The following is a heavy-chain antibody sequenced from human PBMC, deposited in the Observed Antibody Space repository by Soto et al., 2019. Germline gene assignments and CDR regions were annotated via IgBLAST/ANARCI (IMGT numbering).Heavy chain of an antibody. CDR1: GYTFTSYG. J-gene: IGHJ4*02. CDR3: ARDGLPLVVVPAANDY. CDR2: ISAYNGNT. Sequence: ASVKVSCKASGYTFTSYGISWVRQAPGQGLEWMGWISAYNGNTNYAQKLQGRVTMTTDTYTSTAYMELRRLRSDDTAVYYCARDGLPLVVVPAANDYWGQGTLVSVSS. V-gene: IGHV1-18*01. D-gene: IGHD2-2*01.